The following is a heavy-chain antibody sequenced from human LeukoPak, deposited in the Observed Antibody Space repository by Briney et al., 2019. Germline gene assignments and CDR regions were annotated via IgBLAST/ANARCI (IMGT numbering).Heavy chain of an antibody. Sequence: GGSLRLSCASSGFTFSTYAMSWVRQAPGKGLEWVSAINGSGGRTYYADSVKGRFTISRDNSKNTLYLQMNSLRAEDTAVYYCAKKSGGDCHDYWGQGTLVTVSS. V-gene: IGHV3-23*01. CDR1: GFTFSTYA. J-gene: IGHJ4*02. D-gene: IGHD2-21*02. CDR3: AKKSGGDCHDY. CDR2: INGSGGRT.